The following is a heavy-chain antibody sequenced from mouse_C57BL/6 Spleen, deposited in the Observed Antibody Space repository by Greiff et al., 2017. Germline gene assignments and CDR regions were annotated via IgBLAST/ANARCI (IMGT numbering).Heavy chain of an antibody. CDR1: GYTFTSYW. J-gene: IGHJ3*01. V-gene: IGHV1-69*01. CDR3: ARHEEAGGFAY. Sequence: QVQLQQPGAELVMPGASVKLSCKASGYTFTSYWMHWVKQRPGQGLEWIGEIDPSDSYTNYNQKFKGKSTLTVDKSSSTVYMELSRLTSEDSAVYFCARHEEAGGFAYWGQGTLVTVSA. CDR2: IDPSDSYT.